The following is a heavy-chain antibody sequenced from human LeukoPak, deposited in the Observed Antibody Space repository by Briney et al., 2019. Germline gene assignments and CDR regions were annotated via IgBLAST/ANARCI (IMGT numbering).Heavy chain of an antibody. CDR2: IYHSGST. CDR3: ARVTGYMIEDYFDY. Sequence: SGTLSLTCAVSGCSISSSNWWRWVRPPPGKGLEWIGEIYHSGSTNYNPSLKSRVTISVDKSKNQFSLKLSSVTAADTAVYYCARVTGYMIEDYFDYWGQGFLVTVSS. D-gene: IGHD3-9*01. J-gene: IGHJ4*02. CDR1: GCSISSSNW. V-gene: IGHV4-4*02.